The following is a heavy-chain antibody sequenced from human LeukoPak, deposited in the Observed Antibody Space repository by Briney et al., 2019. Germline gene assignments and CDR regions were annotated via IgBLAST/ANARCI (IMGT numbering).Heavy chain of an antibody. CDR1: GFTFSSYG. V-gene: IGHV3-23*01. CDR3: AKDLVGGYYYYYMDV. J-gene: IGHJ6*03. D-gene: IGHD2-15*01. CDR2: ISGSGGST. Sequence: QPGGTLRLSCAASGFTFSSYGMSWVRQAPGKGLEWVSAISGSGGSTYYTDSVKGRFTISRDNSKNTLYLQMNSLRAEDTAVYYCAKDLVGGYYYYYMDVWGKGTTVTISS.